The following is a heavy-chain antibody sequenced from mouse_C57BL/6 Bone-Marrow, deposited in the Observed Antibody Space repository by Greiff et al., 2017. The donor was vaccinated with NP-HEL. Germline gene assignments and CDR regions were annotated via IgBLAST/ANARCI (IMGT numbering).Heavy chain of an antibody. CDR1: GYTFTSYW. D-gene: IGHD1-1*01. V-gene: IGHV1-5*01. J-gene: IGHJ1*03. CDR2: IYPGNSDT. Sequence: EVQLQQSGTVLARPGASVKMSCKTSGYTFTSYWMHWVKQRPGQGLEWIGAIYPGNSDTSYNQKFKGKAKLTAVTSASTAYMELSSLTNEDSAVYYCTRWITTVVAHWYFDVWGTGTTVTVSS. CDR3: TRWITTVVAHWYFDV.